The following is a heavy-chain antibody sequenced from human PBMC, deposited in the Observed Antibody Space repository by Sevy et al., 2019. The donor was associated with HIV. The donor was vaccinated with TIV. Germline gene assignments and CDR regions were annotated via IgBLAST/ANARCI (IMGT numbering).Heavy chain of an antibody. CDR1: GGSITSLY. V-gene: IGHV4-59*04. J-gene: IGHJ4*02. CDR2: IYYNGHI. Sequence: SETLSLTCTVSGGSITSLYWNWIRQPPGKGLGWIANIYYNGHINYNPSLKSRVPLSLDTSKNQFSLRLSSVTAADTAMYYCAGENAWGRGYSWGQGTLVTVSS. D-gene: IGHD1-26*01. CDR3: AGENAWGRGYS.